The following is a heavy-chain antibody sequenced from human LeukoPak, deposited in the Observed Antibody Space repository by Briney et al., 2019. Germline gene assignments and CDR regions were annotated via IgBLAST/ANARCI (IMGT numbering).Heavy chain of an antibody. D-gene: IGHD5-24*01. J-gene: IGHJ6*02. CDR1: GGSISNYY. CDR3: ARHVNLRVSLDV. Sequence: SETLSLTCTVSGGSISNYYWSWIRQPPGKGLEWIGYIYHSGSTNYNPSLKSRVAISVDTSKNQVSLKLTSVTAADTAVYYCARHVNLRVSLDVWGQGTTVTVSS. V-gene: IGHV4-59*08. CDR2: IYHSGST.